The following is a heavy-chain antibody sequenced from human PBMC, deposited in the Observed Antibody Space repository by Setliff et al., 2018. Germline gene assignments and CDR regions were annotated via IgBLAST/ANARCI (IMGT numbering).Heavy chain of an antibody. J-gene: IGHJ6*03. V-gene: IGHV1-69*06. Sequence: SVKVSCKTSGTTFNSHAINWVRQAPGQGLEWMGRIITAFGSAISAQKFQDRVSITADRTTYTAYLELTSLTLEDTAVYYCATSPKKVTGSDYYNYYMDVWGKGTAVTVSS. CDR2: IITAFGSA. CDR1: GTTFNSHA. D-gene: IGHD3-9*01. CDR3: ATSPKKVTGSDYYNYYMDV.